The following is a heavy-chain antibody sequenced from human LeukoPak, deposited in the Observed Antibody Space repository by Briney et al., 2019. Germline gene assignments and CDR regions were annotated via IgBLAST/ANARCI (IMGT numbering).Heavy chain of an antibody. CDR1: GGTFSSYA. V-gene: IGHV1-69*01. D-gene: IGHD1-14*01. CDR3: ARIPPEGPYYYYYGMDV. CDR2: IIPIFGTA. Sequence: ASVKVSCKASGGTFSSYAISWVRQAPGQGLEWMGGIIPIFGTANYAQKFQGRVTITADESTSTAYMELSSLRSEDTAVYYCARIPPEGPYYYYYGMDVWGKGTTVTVSS. J-gene: IGHJ6*04.